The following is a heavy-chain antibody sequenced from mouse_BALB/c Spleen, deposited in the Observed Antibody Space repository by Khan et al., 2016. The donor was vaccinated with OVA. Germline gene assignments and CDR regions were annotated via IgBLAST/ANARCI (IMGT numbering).Heavy chain of an antibody. Sequence: EVELVESGGGLVKPGGSLNLSCAASGFTFSSYAMSWVRQTPEKRLEWVATITGGGTYTYYPDRVKGLFTIYRNNVNNTLYLQMSSLRSEETAMYYCARPPITAEVATSYWFFDVWGAGTTVTVST. CDR2: ITGGGTYT. V-gene: IGHV5-9-3*01. CDR3: ARPPITAEVATSYWFFDV. CDR1: GFTFSSYA. J-gene: IGHJ1*01. D-gene: IGHD1-1*01.